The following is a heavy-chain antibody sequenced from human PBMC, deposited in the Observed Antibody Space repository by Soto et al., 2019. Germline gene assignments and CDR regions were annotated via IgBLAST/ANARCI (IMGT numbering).Heavy chain of an antibody. CDR2: ISGSSIDT. J-gene: IGHJ4*02. CDR3: ARGIHNNYGVTPAH. D-gene: IGHD2-8*01. V-gene: IGHV3-11*05. CDR1: GFTLSDYY. Sequence: PGGSLRLSCAASGFTLSDYYMSWIRQAPGRGLKWVSYISGSSIDTHYAGSVKGRFTISRDNAKNSLYLQMNSLRAEDSAVYYCARGIHNNYGVTPAHWGQGTLVTVSS.